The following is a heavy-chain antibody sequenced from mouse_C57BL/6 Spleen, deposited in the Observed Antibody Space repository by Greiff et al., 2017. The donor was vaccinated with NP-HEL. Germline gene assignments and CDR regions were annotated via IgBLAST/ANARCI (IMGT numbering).Heavy chain of an antibody. J-gene: IGHJ2*01. CDR3: ARLVARGMVIYFDY. Sequence: VQLQQSGPELVKPGASVKISCKASGYTFTDYYMNWVKQSHGKSLEWIGDINPNNGGTSYNQKFKGKATLTVDKSSSTAYMELRSLTSEDSAVYHCARLVARGMVIYFDYWGQGTTLTVSS. CDR1: GYTFTDYY. D-gene: IGHD2-2*01. CDR2: INPNNGGT. V-gene: IGHV1-26*01.